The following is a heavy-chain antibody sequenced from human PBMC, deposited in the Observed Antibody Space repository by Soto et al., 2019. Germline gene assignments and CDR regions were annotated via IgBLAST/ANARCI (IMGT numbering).Heavy chain of an antibody. V-gene: IGHV5-51*01. Sequence: GESLQISCKGSGYRVISYWIGWVRQMPGKGLEYMGIIYPADSETRYSPSFQGQVTISADKSISTAYLQWSSLKASDTAIYYCARLEYYGSTSYYENWGQGTLVTVSS. CDR2: IYPADSET. J-gene: IGHJ4*02. CDR3: ARLEYYGSTSYYEN. CDR1: GYRVISYW. D-gene: IGHD3-10*01.